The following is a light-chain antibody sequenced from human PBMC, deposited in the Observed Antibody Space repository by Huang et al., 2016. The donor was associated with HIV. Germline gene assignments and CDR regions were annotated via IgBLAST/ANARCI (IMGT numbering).Light chain of an antibody. J-gene: IGKJ4*01. V-gene: IGKV3-11*01. CDR3: QQRSSWPLT. CDR1: QSISTY. Sequence: EIVLTQSPATLSLSPGERATLSCRARQSISTYLAWYQQKPGQAPRLLIYDASNRATGIPARFSGRGSGTDFTLSINSLEPEDFVTYYCQQRSSWPLTFGGGTKVET. CDR2: DAS.